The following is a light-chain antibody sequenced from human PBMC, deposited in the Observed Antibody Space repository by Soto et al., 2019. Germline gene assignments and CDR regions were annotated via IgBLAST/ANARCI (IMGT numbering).Light chain of an antibody. J-gene: IGKJ1*01. CDR3: QQYNTGRT. CDR2: KAS. CDR1: QSISSW. V-gene: IGKV1-5*03. Sequence: DIQMTQSPSTLSASVGDRVTITCRASQSISSWLAWYQQKPGKAPKLLIYKASSLESGVPSRFSGSGSGTEFTLTISSLQPDDFATYYCQQYNTGRTFGQGTKV.